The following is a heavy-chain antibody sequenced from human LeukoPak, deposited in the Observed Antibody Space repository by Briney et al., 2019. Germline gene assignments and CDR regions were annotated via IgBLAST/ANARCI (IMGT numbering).Heavy chain of an antibody. J-gene: IGHJ2*01. V-gene: IGHV3-23*01. Sequence: QTGGSLRLSCAASGFTFSSYAMSWVRQAPGKGLEWVSAISGGGGSTYYADSVKGRFTISRDNSKNTLYLQMNSLRAEDTAVYYCAKFGEDSGSYWYFDLWGRGTLVTVSS. CDR2: ISGGGGST. D-gene: IGHD3-10*01. CDR1: GFTFSSYA. CDR3: AKFGEDSGSYWYFDL.